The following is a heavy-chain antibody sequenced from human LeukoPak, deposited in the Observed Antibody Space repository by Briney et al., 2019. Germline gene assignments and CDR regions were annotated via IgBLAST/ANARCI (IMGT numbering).Heavy chain of an antibody. J-gene: IGHJ5*02. CDR1: GGSTTSSSYY. CDR3: ARAFSSGYWFDP. Sequence: SETLSLTCTVSGGSTTSSSYYWVWIRQPPGEGLEWIGSMFHGGSTYANPSLKSRVTISGDTSKNQFPLKLSSVIATDTALYYCARAFSSGYWFDPWGQGTLVTVSS. V-gene: IGHV4-39*01. D-gene: IGHD3-22*01. CDR2: MFHGGST.